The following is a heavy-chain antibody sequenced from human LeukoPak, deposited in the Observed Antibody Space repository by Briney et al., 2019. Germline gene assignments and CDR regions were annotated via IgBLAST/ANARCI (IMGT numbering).Heavy chain of an antibody. Sequence: SETLSLTCTVSGGSISSHYWSWIRQPPGKGLEWIGYIYYSGSTNYNPSLKSRVTISVDTSKNQFSLKLSSVTAADTAVYYCARGVEMATITGGDYYYYYYMDVWGKGTTVTVSS. J-gene: IGHJ6*03. CDR3: ARGVEMATITGGDYYYYYYMDV. CDR1: GGSISSHY. D-gene: IGHD5-24*01. V-gene: IGHV4-59*11. CDR2: IYYSGST.